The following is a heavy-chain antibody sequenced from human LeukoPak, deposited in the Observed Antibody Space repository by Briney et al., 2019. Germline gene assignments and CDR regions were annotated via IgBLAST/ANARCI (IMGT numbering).Heavy chain of an antibody. CDR2: IWYDGSNK. Sequence: GRSLRLSCAASGFTFSSYGMHWVRQAPGKGLEWVAVIWYDGSNKYYADSVKGGFTISRDNSKNTLYLQMNSLRAEDTAVYYCARDLEPNYYYYYGMDVWGQGTTVTVSS. CDR1: GFTFSSYG. CDR3: ARDLEPNYYYYYGMDV. J-gene: IGHJ6*02. V-gene: IGHV3-33*01.